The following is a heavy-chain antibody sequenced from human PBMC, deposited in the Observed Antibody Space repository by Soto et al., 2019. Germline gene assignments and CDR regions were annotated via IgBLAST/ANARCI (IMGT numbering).Heavy chain of an antibody. CDR2: ISYDGSNK. D-gene: IGHD3-10*01. V-gene: IGHV3-30*18. CDR3: AKVITTYYYYCGMDV. CDR1: GFTFSSYG. J-gene: IGHJ6*02. Sequence: QVQLVESGGGVVQPGRSLRLSCAASGFTFSSYGMHWVRQAPGKGLEWVAVISYDGSNKYYADSVKGRFTIARDNSKNTLYLPMNSLRAEDTAVSYCAKVITTYYYYCGMDVWGQGPTVTVSS.